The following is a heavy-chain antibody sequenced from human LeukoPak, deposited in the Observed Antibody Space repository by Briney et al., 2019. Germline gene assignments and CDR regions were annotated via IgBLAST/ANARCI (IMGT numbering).Heavy chain of an antibody. CDR1: GYRFSNYW. CDR3: ARHVMSGYYPHYYYYGMDV. J-gene: IGHJ6*02. D-gene: IGHD3-22*01. V-gene: IGHV5-51*01. Sequence: KDGGPLKISCKGSGYRFSNYWIGWVRHMPGKGLEWMGMIYPGDSDIRYSPSFQGQVTVSADKSISTAYLQWSSLKASDTAMYYCARHVMSGYYPHYYYYGMDVWGQGTTVTVSS. CDR2: IYPGDSDI.